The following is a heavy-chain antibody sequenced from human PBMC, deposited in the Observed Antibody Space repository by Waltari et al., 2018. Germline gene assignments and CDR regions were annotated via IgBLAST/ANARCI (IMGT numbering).Heavy chain of an antibody. CDR2: TSYDGSEK. CDR3: AKSYNFYDTAGFDY. CDR1: GFTFQNYG. Sequence: QVHLVESGGGVVQPGRSLSLSCAASGFTFQNYGMHWVRQAPGKGLEWVAMTSYDGSEKHYADSVKGRFTISRDNSKNTLFLQMNSLRTEDTALYYCAKSYNFYDTAGFDYWGQGTLVTVSS. J-gene: IGHJ4*02. D-gene: IGHD3-22*01. V-gene: IGHV3-30*18.